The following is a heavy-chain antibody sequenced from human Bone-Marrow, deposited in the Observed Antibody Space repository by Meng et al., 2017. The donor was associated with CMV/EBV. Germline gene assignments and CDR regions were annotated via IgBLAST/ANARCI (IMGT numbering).Heavy chain of an antibody. V-gene: IGHV3-66*02. J-gene: IGHJ4*02. CDR2: IYSGGST. Sequence: GESLKISCAASGFTVSSNYMSWVRQAPGKGLEWVSVIYSGGSTYYADSVKGRFTISRDNSKNALYLQMISLRAKDTAVYYCAIDRVWFNGWGQGTLVTVSS. CDR3: AIDRVWFNG. D-gene: IGHD5/OR15-5a*01. CDR1: GFTVSSNY.